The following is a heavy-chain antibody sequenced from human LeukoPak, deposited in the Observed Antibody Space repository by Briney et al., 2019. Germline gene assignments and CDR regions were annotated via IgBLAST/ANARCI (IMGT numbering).Heavy chain of an antibody. CDR3: AKDRYSSSWPPYGMDV. Sequence: GGSLRLSCAASGFTFSSYAMHRVRQAPGKGLEWVAVLSSDGSNKYYADSVKGRFTISRDNSKNTLYLQMNSLRAEDTAVYYCAKDRYSSSWPPYGMDVWGQGTTVTVSS. CDR2: LSSDGSNK. D-gene: IGHD6-13*01. CDR1: GFTFSSYA. J-gene: IGHJ6*02. V-gene: IGHV3-30-3*01.